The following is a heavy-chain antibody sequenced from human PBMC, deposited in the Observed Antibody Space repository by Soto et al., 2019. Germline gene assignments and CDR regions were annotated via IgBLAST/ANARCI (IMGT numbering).Heavy chain of an antibody. J-gene: IGHJ4*02. V-gene: IGHV3-23*01. CDR2: ISGSGGCT. D-gene: IGHD1-1*01. Sequence: VQLLESGGGLVQPGGSLRLSCAASGFTFSSYTMSWVRQAPGKGLEWVSAISGSGGCTYADSVKGRFTISRDNSKNTVYLQMNSLRAEDTAVYYCAKELGTYFDYWGQGTPVTVSS. CDR3: AKELGTYFDY. CDR1: GFTFSSYT.